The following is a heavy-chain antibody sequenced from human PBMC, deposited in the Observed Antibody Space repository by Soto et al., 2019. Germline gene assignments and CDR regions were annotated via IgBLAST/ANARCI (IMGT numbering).Heavy chain of an antibody. V-gene: IGHV1-69*02. CDR1: GGTFSSYT. D-gene: IGHD2-8*02. Sequence: QVQLVQSGAEVKKPGSSVKVSCKASGGTFSSYTISWVRQAPGQGLEWMGRIIPILGIANYAKKFQGRVTITADKSTSTAYMELSSLRSEDTAVYYCARGGPTGGIGYWGQGTLVTVSS. CDR3: ARGGPTGGIGY. J-gene: IGHJ4*02. CDR2: IIPILGIA.